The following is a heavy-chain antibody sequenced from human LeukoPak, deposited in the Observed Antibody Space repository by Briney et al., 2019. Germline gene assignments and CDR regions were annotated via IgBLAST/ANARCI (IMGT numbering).Heavy chain of an antibody. V-gene: IGHV4-34*01. CDR1: GGSFSGYY. CDR2: INDSGST. D-gene: IGHD5-18*01. CDR3: ARGREDSYGPRNYYFDY. Sequence: SETLSVTCAVYGGSFSGYYWSWIRQPPGEGLEWIGEINDSGSTNYNPSLKSRVTISVDTSKNHFSLKLSSVTAADTAVYYCARGREDSYGPRNYYFDYWGQGTLVTVSS. J-gene: IGHJ4*02.